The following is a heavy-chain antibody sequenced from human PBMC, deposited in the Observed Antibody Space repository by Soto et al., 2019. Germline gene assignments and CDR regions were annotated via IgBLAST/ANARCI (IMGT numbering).Heavy chain of an antibody. D-gene: IGHD3-9*01. Sequence: SVKLSCKAPGYTVIDYYMHLVRQAPGQGFEWMGRISPKSGGTNYAQKFQGRVSMTCDTSLKTAYMELSSLMSEDTAVYYCARPPGYISDWYYFELWGQGTQVTVSS. CDR2: ISPKSGGT. V-gene: IGHV1-2*02. CDR3: ARPPGYISDWYYFEL. CDR1: GYTVIDYY. J-gene: IGHJ4*02.